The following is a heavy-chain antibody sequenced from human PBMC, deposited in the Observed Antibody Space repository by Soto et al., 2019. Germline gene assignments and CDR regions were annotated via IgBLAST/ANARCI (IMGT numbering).Heavy chain of an antibody. CDR3: ARDGGRHSGGIDY. Sequence: QVQLVQSGAEMKKPGASVRVSCKASRYNFNRYAISWVRQAPGQGLEWMGEIIPIFGTANYAQKFQGRVTITADESTSTAYMELSSLRSEDTAVYYCARDGGRHSGGIDYWGQGTLVTVSS. CDR1: RYNFNRYA. J-gene: IGHJ4*02. CDR2: IIPIFGTA. V-gene: IGHV1-69*13. D-gene: IGHD1-26*01.